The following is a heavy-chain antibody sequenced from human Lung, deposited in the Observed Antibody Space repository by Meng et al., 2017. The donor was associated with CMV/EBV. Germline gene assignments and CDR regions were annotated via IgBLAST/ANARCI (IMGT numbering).Heavy chain of an antibody. CDR2: INPNSGGT. Sequence: SVXVSXXASGYTFTGYYMHWVRQAPGQGLEWMGWINPNSGGTNYAQKFQGRVTMTRDTSISTAYMELSRLRSDDTAVYYCARDGGGLYYFDYWGQGTLVTVSS. J-gene: IGHJ4*02. CDR3: ARDGGGLYYFDY. CDR1: GYTFTGYY. V-gene: IGHV1-2*02. D-gene: IGHD2-15*01.